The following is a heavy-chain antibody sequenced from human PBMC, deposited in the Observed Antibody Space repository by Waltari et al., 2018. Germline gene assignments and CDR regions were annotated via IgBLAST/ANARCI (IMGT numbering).Heavy chain of an antibody. Sequence: QLQLQESGPGLVKPSETLSLTCTVSGGSISRRSSYWGWIRQPPGKGLGWIGSIYYSGSTFYNPSLKSRVTISVDTSKNQFSLKLRSVTAADTAVYYCARGYGSSTSPCWFDPWGQGTLVTVSS. CDR2: IYYSGST. CDR3: ARGYGSSTSPCWFDP. CDR1: GGSISRRSSY. D-gene: IGHD2-2*01. V-gene: IGHV4-39*07. J-gene: IGHJ5*02.